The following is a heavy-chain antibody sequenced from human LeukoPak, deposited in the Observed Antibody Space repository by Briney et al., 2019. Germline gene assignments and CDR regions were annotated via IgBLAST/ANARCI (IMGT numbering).Heavy chain of an antibody. J-gene: IGHJ4*02. CDR1: GYTFTGYY. D-gene: IGHD1-26*01. CDR2: INPNSGVT. V-gene: IGHV1-2*02. Sequence: GASVKVSCKASGYTFTGYYIHWVRQAPGQGLEWMGWINPNSGVTDYAQKFQGRVTMTRDTSISTAYMELSRLRSDDTAVYYCARGGYSGSYFTLYYFDYWGQGTLVTVSS. CDR3: ARGGYSGSYFTLYYFDY.